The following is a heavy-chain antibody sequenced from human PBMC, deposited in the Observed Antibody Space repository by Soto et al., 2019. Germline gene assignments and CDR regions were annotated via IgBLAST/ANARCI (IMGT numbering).Heavy chain of an antibody. V-gene: IGHV4-31*03. CDR2: ISYSGGT. J-gene: IGHJ4*02. CDR3: AREDSSGYFHY. Sequence: LTCTVSGGSISSGGYYWSWIRQHPGKGLEWIGYISYSGGTYYNPSLKSRVTISIDTSKNQFSLKLNSVTAADTAVYYCAREDSSGYFHYGGQGTLVTVSS. D-gene: IGHD3-22*01. CDR1: GGSISSGGYY.